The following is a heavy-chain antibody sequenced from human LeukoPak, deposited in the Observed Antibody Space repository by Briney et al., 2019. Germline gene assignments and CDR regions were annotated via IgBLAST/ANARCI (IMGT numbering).Heavy chain of an antibody. CDR3: ARRGLPDS. D-gene: IGHD2-15*01. CDR2: IKEDGSDK. Sequence: PGGSLRLSCAASGFTFNTYWMSWVRQAPGKGLEWVPNIKEDGSDKYYVDSMKGRFTISRDNAKNSLYLQMNSLRAEDTAVYYCARRGLPDSWGQGTLVTVSS. CDR1: GFTFNTYW. J-gene: IGHJ5*01. V-gene: IGHV3-7*05.